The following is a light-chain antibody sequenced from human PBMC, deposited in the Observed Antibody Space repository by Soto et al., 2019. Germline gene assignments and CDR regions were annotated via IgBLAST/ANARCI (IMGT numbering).Light chain of an antibody. CDR2: GAS. Sequence: PGERVTLSCRASQSVSSSYLTWYQQKPGQAPRLLIYGASTRATSIPARFSGSGSGTDFTLTISSLQPEDFAVYYCQQDYTRFTFCPGTKVDIK. CDR3: QQDYTRFT. J-gene: IGKJ3*01. V-gene: IGKV3D-7*01. CDR1: QSVSSSY.